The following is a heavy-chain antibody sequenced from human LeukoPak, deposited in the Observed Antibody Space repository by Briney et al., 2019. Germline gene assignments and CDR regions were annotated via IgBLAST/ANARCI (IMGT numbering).Heavy chain of an antibody. CDR3: ARRVADHFDY. J-gene: IGHJ4*02. Sequence: ASVKVSCKASGYTFTNYSIHWVRQASGHGLEWMGGMNPNSGNTDSTQKFQGKLSMTRDTSVSTAYMELTSLRSDDTAVYYCARRVADHFDYWGQGTLVTVSS. CDR1: GYTFTNYS. V-gene: IGHV1-8*01. D-gene: IGHD6-19*01. CDR2: MNPNSGNT.